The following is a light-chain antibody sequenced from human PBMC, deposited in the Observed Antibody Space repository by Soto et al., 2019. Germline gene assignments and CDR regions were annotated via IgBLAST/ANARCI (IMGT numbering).Light chain of an antibody. Sequence: VLTQSPGTLSWSPGESATLSCRASQTVSITYLTWYQQKPGQAPRLLIYDASNRATGIPARFSGSGPGTDFTLTISSLEPEDFGVFYCQQRFDWPKITFGQGTKVDI. J-gene: IGKJ1*01. CDR1: QTVSITY. V-gene: IGKV3D-11*02. CDR2: DAS. CDR3: QQRFDWPKIT.